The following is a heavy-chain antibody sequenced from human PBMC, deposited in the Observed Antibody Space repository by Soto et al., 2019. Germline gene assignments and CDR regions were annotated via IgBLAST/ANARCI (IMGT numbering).Heavy chain of an antibody. J-gene: IGHJ4*02. V-gene: IGHV3-23*01. CDR1: GLSFSSYA. CDR2: ISGSGGST. Sequence: PGGSLRLSCADSGLSFSSYAMNWVRQAPGKGLEWVSLISGSGGSTYYADSVKDRFTISRDNSKNTLYLQMNSLRADDTAVYFCAKESSGWYLDFWGQGTLVTVSS. CDR3: AKESSGWYLDF. D-gene: IGHD6-19*01.